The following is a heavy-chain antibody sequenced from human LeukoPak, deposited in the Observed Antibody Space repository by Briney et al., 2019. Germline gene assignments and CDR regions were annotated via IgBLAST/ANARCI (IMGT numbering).Heavy chain of an antibody. D-gene: IGHD4-17*01. J-gene: IGHJ4*02. CDR2: ISGYNGNT. CDR3: ARSRSSDYASSAADY. CDR1: GYTFTSYG. Sequence: ASVTVSCKASGYTFTSYGITWVRQAPGQGLEWMGWISGYNGNTNYAQKFLGRVTMTTDTSTNTAYMELRSLRSDDTAVYYCARSRSSDYASSAADYWGQGTLVTVSS. V-gene: IGHV1-18*01.